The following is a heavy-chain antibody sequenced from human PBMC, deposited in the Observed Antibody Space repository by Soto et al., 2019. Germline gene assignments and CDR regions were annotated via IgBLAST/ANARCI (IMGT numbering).Heavy chain of an antibody. CDR2: INHSGSS. Sequence: SETLSLTCAVYGGSFSGYYWSWIRQPPGKGLEWIGEINHSGSSNYNPSLKSRVTISVDTSKNQFSLKLSSVTAADTAVYYCARVKIRKYYYDSSGYYYNPLKPEYFDYWGQGTLVTVSS. CDR3: ARVKIRKYYYDSSGYYYNPLKPEYFDY. J-gene: IGHJ4*02. D-gene: IGHD3-22*01. V-gene: IGHV4-34*01. CDR1: GGSFSGYY.